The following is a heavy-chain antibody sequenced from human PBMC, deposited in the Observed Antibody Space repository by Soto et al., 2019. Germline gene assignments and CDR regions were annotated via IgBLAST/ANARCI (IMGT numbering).Heavy chain of an antibody. CDR2: ISYDGSNK. CDR1: GFIFSNNG. CDR3: ARGGYCSSTSCYNNWFDP. J-gene: IGHJ5*02. Sequence: GSLRLSCAGSGFIFSNNGMHWVRQAPGKGLEWVAFISYDGSNKYYADSVKGRFTISRDNSKNTLYLQMNSLRAEDTAIYYCARGGYCSSTSCYNNWFDPWGQGTLVTVSS. D-gene: IGHD2-2*02. V-gene: IGHV3-30*03.